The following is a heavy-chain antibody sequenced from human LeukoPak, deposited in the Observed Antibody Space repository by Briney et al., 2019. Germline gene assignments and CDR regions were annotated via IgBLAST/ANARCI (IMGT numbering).Heavy chain of an antibody. CDR2: INPNSGGT. D-gene: IGHD2-21*01. V-gene: IGHV1-2*02. CDR3: ARADRLHGGPYLIGP. J-gene: IGHJ5*02. Sequence: ASVKLSCKASGGTFSSYAISWVRQAPGQGLEWMGWINPNSGGTSSAQKFQGRVTMTRDTSITTVYMEVSWLTSDDTAIYYCARADRLHGGPYLIGPWGQGTLVTVSS. CDR1: GGTFSSYA.